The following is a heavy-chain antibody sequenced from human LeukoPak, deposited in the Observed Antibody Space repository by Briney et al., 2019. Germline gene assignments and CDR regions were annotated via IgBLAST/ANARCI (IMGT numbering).Heavy chain of an antibody. CDR2: FDPEDGET. CDR3: APLGPNWNYAVLAY. V-gene: IGHV1-24*01. D-gene: IGHD1-7*01. Sequence: ASVKVSCKDSGYTLTELSMHWVRQAPGKGLEWMGGFDPEDGETIYAQKFQGRVTMTEDTSTDTAYMELSSLRSEDTAVYYCAPLGPNWNYAVLAYWGLGTLVTVSS. J-gene: IGHJ4*02. CDR1: GYTLTELS.